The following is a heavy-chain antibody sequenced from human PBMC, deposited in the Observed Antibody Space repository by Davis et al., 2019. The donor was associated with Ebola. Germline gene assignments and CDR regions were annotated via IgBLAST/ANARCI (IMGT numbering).Heavy chain of an antibody. CDR1: GFTFSSYS. CDR2: ISSSSSYT. Sequence: GESLKISCAASGFTFSSYSMSWVRQAPGKGLEWVSYISSSSSYTNYADSVKGRFTISRDNAKNSLYLQMNSLRAEDTAVYYCARKHSSGWYNYYYGMDVWGQGTTVTVSS. CDR3: ARKHSSGWYNYYYGMDV. V-gene: IGHV3-21*05. D-gene: IGHD6-19*01. J-gene: IGHJ6*02.